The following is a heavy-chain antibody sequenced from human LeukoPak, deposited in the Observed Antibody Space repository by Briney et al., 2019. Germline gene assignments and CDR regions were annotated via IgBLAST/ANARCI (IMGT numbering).Heavy chain of an antibody. CDR1: GRSISSYY. Sequence: SESLSLTCTVSGRSISSYYWSWIRQPPGKGLEWIGYIYYSGSTNYNPSLKSRVTISVDTSKNQFSLKLSSVTAADTAVYYCARVRRGIAAAGIGAPYYYHGMDVWGQGTTVTVSS. CDR3: ARVRRGIAAAGIGAPYYYHGMDV. CDR2: IYYSGST. D-gene: IGHD6-13*01. V-gene: IGHV4-59*01. J-gene: IGHJ6*02.